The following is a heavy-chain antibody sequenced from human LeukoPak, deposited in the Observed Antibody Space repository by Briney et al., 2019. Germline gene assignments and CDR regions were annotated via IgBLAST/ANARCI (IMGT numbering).Heavy chain of an antibody. Sequence: GRSLRLSCAASGFTFSSYAMTWVRQAPGKGLEWVAVISYDGSNKYYADSVKGRFTISRDNSKNTLYLQMNSLRAEDTAVYYCAKVGNYFDYWGQGTLVTVSS. CDR3: AKVGNYFDY. J-gene: IGHJ4*02. V-gene: IGHV3-30*18. CDR1: GFTFSSYA. CDR2: ISYDGSNK. D-gene: IGHD7-27*01.